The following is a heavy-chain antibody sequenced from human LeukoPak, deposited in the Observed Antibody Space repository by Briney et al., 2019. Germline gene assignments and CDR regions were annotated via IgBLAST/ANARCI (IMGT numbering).Heavy chain of an antibody. J-gene: IGHJ6*02. V-gene: IGHV3-53*01. Sequence: GGSLRLSCAASGFTVNNNYMSWVRQAPGKELEWVSVIYRGGSTYYADSVKGRFTISRDNSKNTLYLQMNSLRDEDTAVYYCARATYSYGELLYGMDVWGQGTTVTVSS. CDR3: ARATYSYGELLYGMDV. CDR2: IYRGGST. CDR1: GFTVNNNY. D-gene: IGHD5-18*01.